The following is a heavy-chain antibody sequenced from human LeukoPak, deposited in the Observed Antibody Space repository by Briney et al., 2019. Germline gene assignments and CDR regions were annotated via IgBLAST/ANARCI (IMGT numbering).Heavy chain of an antibody. V-gene: IGHV1-69*04. D-gene: IGHD1-26*01. J-gene: IGHJ4*02. CDR1: GGTFSSYA. Sequence: SVKVSCKASGGTFSSYAISWERQAPGQGLEWMGRIIPILGIANYAQKFQGRVTITADKSTSTAYMELSSLRSEDTAVYYCARDYHMSDGSYRYWGQGTLVTVSS. CDR3: ARDYHMSDGSYRY. CDR2: IIPILGIA.